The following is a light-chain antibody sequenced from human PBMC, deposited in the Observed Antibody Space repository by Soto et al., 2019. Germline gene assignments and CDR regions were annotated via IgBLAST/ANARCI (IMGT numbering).Light chain of an antibody. J-gene: IGLJ1*01. CDR2: EVD. V-gene: IGLV2-8*01. CDR3: NSYAGRNNFV. Sequence: HSALTQPPSASGSPGQSITISCSGSRDDVGGYKYVSRYQQHPGKAPKLIIYEVDKRPSGVPDRFSGSKSDNTASLTVSGLQTEDEADYYCNSYAGRNNFVFGTGTKVTVL. CDR1: RDDVGGYKY.